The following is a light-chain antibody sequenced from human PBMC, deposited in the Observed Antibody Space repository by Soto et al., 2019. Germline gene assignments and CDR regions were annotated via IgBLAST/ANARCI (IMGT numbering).Light chain of an antibody. CDR2: LEGSGSY. J-gene: IGLJ3*02. Sequence: QLVLTKSSSAYASLGSSVKLTCTLSSGHSSYIIAWHQQQPGKAPRYLMKLEGSGSYNKGSGLPDSFSGSTSGADRYLTIANLQFEDEADYYCETWDFNTRVFGGGTKLTVL. CDR1: SGHSSYI. CDR3: ETWDFNTRV. V-gene: IGLV4-60*02.